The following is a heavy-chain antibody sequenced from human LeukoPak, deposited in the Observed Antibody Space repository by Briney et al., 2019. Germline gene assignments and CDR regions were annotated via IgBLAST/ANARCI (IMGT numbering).Heavy chain of an antibody. D-gene: IGHD5-24*01. CDR2: INYSGTT. Sequence: PSETLSLTCTVSAGSFSSRSYYCGWVRQPPGMGLEWIATINYSGTTYYNPSLQRRVTTSVDTSKNQFSLKLSSVTAADTAVYYCARVRGGVQLWRDWGQGTLVTVSS. CDR1: AGSFSSRSYY. CDR3: ARVRGGVQLWRD. J-gene: IGHJ4*02. V-gene: IGHV4-39*01.